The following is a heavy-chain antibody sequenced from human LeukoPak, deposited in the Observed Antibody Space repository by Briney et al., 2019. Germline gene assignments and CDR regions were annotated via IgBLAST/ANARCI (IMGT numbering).Heavy chain of an antibody. J-gene: IGHJ4*02. Sequence: ASVTVSSNASGYTFTSYYMHWVRQAPGQGLEWMGIINPSGGSTSYAQKFQGRVTMTRDTSTSTVYMELSSLRSEDTTVYYCARGHLKTYYDSSRSAGEYYFDYWGQGTLVTVSA. CDR1: GYTFTSYY. D-gene: IGHD3-22*01. V-gene: IGHV1-46*01. CDR3: ARGHLKTYYDSSRSAGEYYFDY. CDR2: INPSGGST.